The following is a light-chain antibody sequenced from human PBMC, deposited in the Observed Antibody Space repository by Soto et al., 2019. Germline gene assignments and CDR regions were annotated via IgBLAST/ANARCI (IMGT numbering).Light chain of an antibody. V-gene: IGKV3-11*01. CDR1: QNILNQ. CDR3: QQRCEWPLT. J-gene: IGKJ5*01. Sequence: EIVLTQSPDTLSLSPGERATLFCRASQNILNQLAWYQHKPGQAHRLLICDAANRATGVPSRFSGSGSGTDVTPAISSLQPEEFAVYYCQQRCEWPLTFGKGTRLEI. CDR2: DAA.